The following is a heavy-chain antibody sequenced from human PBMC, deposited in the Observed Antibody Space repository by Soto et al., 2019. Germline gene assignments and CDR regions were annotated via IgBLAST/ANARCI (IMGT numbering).Heavy chain of an antibody. CDR3: ARDLTGYYYDSSGYHIFDY. D-gene: IGHD3-22*01. CDR2: INPNSGGT. Sequence: ASVKVSCKASGYTFTGYYMHWVRQAPGQGLEWMGWINPNSGGTNYAQKFQGRVTMTRDTSISTAYMELSRLRSDDTAVYYCARDLTGYYYDSSGYHIFDYWGQGTLVTVSS. CDR1: GYTFTGYY. V-gene: IGHV1-2*02. J-gene: IGHJ4*02.